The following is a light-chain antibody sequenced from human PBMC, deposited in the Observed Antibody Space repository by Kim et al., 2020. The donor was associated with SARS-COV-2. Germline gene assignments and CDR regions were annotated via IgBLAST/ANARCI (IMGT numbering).Light chain of an antibody. CDR3: SAWDSSLNVWV. CDR1: NNNVGNQG. Sequence: TATLTCTGNNNNVGNQGADWLQQHQGHPPKLLSYRNNNRPSGISERFSASRSGDTASLTITGLQPEDETDYYCSAWDSSLNVWVFGGGTQLTVL. CDR2: RNN. J-gene: IGLJ3*02. V-gene: IGLV10-54*04.